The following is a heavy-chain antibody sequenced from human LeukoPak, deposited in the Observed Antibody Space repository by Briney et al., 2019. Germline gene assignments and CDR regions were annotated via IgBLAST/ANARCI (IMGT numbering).Heavy chain of an antibody. CDR3: VGYVAVAGTFDY. Sequence: SETLSLTCTVSGGSISSSSYYWGWIRQPPGKGLEWIGSIYYSGSTYYNPSLKSRVTISVDTSKNQFSLKLSSVTAADTAVYYCVGYVAVAGTFDYWGQGTLVTVSS. CDR1: GGSISSSSYY. V-gene: IGHV4-39*07. CDR2: IYYSGST. J-gene: IGHJ4*02. D-gene: IGHD6-19*01.